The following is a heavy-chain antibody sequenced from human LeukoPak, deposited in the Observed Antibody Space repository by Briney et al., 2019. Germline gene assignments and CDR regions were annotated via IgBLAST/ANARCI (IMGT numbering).Heavy chain of an antibody. CDR1: GFNFGSYS. D-gene: IGHD6-13*01. V-gene: IGHV3-30*04. CDR2: TSYDGNNK. Sequence: GGSLRLSCAASGFNFGSYSMTWVRQAPGKGLEWVAVTSYDGNNKYYADSVKGRFTISRDNSKNTLYLQMNSLRAEDTSVYYCARGEEGSSWFLDYWGQGTLVTVSS. J-gene: IGHJ4*02. CDR3: ARGEEGSSWFLDY.